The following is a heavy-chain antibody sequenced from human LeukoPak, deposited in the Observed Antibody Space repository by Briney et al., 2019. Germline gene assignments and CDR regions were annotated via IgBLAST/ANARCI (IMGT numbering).Heavy chain of an antibody. CDR2: IIPIFGTA. V-gene: IGHV1-69*13. CDR1: GGTFSSYA. Sequence: GASVKVSCKASGGTFSSYAISWVRQAPGQGLEWMGGIIPIFGTANYAQKFQGRVTITADESTSTAYMELSSLRSEDTAVYYCARSPGDGWYFDYWGQGTLDTVSS. J-gene: IGHJ4*02. D-gene: IGHD5-24*01. CDR3: ARSPGDGWYFDY.